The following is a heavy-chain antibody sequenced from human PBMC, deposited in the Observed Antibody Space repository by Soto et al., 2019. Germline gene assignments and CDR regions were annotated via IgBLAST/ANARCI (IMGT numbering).Heavy chain of an antibody. CDR3: SRGDREDTAVVIGARPGEYGMDV. Sequence: QVQLVESGGGVVQPGRSLRLSCAASGFTFSIYAMHWVRQAPGKGLEWVAVISYDGARKAYANSVKGRFTISRDTSKNTLYLQMSSLRVEDTAAYYCSRGDREDTAVVIGARPGEYGMDVWGRGTTVTVSS. CDR1: GFTFSIYA. CDR2: ISYDGARK. J-gene: IGHJ6*02. D-gene: IGHD2-15*01. V-gene: IGHV3-30-3*01.